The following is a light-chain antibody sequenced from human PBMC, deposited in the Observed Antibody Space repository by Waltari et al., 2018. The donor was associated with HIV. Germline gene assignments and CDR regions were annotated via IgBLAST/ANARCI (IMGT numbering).Light chain of an antibody. J-gene: IGKJ2*01. CDR3: QQSGTSPYT. CDR2: DAS. V-gene: IGKV3-20*01. Sequence: ELVFTHSPGTLSLSPGERATLSCRASQSVSSSYLAWYQQKPGQAPRLLIYDASIRATGIPDRFSGSGSGTDFILTISRLEPEDFAVYYCQQSGTSPYTFGQGTKLEIK. CDR1: QSVSSSY.